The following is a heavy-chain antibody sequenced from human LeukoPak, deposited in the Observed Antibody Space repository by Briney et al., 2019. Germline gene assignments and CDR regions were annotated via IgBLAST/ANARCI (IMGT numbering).Heavy chain of an antibody. V-gene: IGHV1-18*04. CDR3: ARGRGSSDWYYCDN. CDR2: INAYNGYT. J-gene: IGHJ4*02. Sequence: PRASVKVSCKASGYTFTNYGITWVRQAPGQGLEWMGWINAYNGYTNYAQKIQDRVTVTTDTSTSTAYMELRSLRSDDTAVYYCARGRGSSDWYYCDNWRQGTLVTVST. CDR1: GYTFTNYG. D-gene: IGHD6-19*01.